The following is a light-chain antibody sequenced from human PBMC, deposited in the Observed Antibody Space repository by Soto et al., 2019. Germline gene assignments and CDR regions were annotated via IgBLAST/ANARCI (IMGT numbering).Light chain of an antibody. CDR3: QHYGRSWT. J-gene: IGKJ1*01. Sequence: DIVSPQSPAPLSLSPGERATLSCRASQSGRSSYFAWYQQTPGQAPRLLFSEASNRATVIPDRFSGSGSGTFIPLTISRMDADVVAVDCWQHYGRSWTFGQGTKVDI. CDR2: EAS. V-gene: IGKV3-20*01. CDR1: QSGRSSY.